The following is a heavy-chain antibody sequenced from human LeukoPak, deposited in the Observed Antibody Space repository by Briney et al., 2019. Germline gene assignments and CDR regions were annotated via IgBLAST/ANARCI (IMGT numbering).Heavy chain of an antibody. CDR2: INPNSGGT. CDR3: ARGPYSSSWYPWDRVVYYYYGMDV. Sequence: ASVKVSCKASGYTFTGYYMHWVRQAPGQGLEWMGWINPNSGGTNYAQKFQGRVTMTRDTSISTAYMELSRLRSDDTAVYYCARGPYSSSWYPWDRVVYYYYGMDVWGQGTTVTVSS. D-gene: IGHD6-13*01. V-gene: IGHV1-2*02. J-gene: IGHJ6*02. CDR1: GYTFTGYY.